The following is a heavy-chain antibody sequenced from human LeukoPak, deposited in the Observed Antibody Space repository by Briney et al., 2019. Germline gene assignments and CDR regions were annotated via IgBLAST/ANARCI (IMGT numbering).Heavy chain of an antibody. Sequence: GGSLRLSCAASGFSFSNYAMSWVRQAPGKGLEWVSGLLSSGASTYYADSVKGRFTISGDNSKNTLFLQMDSLRDDDTAVYYCAKAHDSSGYILRDSDYWGQGTLVTVSS. CDR2: LLSSGAST. CDR1: GFSFSNYA. J-gene: IGHJ4*02. CDR3: AKAHDSSGYILRDSDY. D-gene: IGHD3-22*01. V-gene: IGHV3-23*01.